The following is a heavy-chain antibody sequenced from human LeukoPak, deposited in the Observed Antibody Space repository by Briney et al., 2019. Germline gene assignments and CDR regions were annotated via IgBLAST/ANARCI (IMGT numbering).Heavy chain of an antibody. D-gene: IGHD5-18*01. CDR1: GGSISSYY. CDR2: IYYSEST. CDR3: ARVWGGYSYYFDY. V-gene: IGHV4-59*08. Sequence: SETLSLTCTVSGGSISSYYGSWIRQPPGEGLEWIGYIYYSESTNYNPSLESRVTISVDTSKNQFSLKLSSVTAADTAVYYCARVWGGYSYYFDYWGQGPLVTVSS. J-gene: IGHJ4*02.